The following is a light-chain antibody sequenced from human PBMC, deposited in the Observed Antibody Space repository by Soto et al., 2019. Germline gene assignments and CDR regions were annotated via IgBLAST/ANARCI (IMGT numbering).Light chain of an antibody. V-gene: IGKV3-20*01. J-gene: IGKJ5*01. CDR1: QSVSSR. Sequence: FVLTQSPGTLSLSPGERATLSCRASQSVSSRLAWYQQKPGQTPRLLIYGASSRATGIPDRFSGSGSGTDFTLTISRLEPEDFAVYYCQQHGSSPITFGQGTRLEIK. CDR2: GAS. CDR3: QQHGSSPIT.